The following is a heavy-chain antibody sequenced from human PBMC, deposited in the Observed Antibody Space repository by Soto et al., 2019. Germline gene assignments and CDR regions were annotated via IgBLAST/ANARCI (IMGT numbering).Heavy chain of an antibody. J-gene: IGHJ4*02. CDR3: ARGKAPGGGSCYDY. Sequence: ASVKVSCKASGYTFTSYAMHWVRQAPGQRLEWMGWINAGNGNTKYSQKFQGRVTITRDTSASTAYMELSSLRSEDTAVYYCARGKAPGGGSCYDYWGQGTLVTVSS. CDR1: GYTFTSYA. V-gene: IGHV1-3*01. CDR2: INAGNGNT. D-gene: IGHD2-15*01.